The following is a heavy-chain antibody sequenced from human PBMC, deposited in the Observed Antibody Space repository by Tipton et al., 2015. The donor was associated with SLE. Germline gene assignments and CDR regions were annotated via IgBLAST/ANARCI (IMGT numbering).Heavy chain of an antibody. D-gene: IGHD1-26*01. J-gene: IGHJ4*02. CDR1: GFIFSSYN. Sequence: SLRLSCAASGFIFSSYNMNWVRQAPGKGLEWLSHISFGGGTTTYADSLKGRFTISRDNAKNSMYLQMNSLRADDTAVYYCAREGPWEGTDYWGQGTLVTVSS. CDR3: AREGPWEGTDY. CDR2: ISFGGGTT. V-gene: IGHV3-48*03.